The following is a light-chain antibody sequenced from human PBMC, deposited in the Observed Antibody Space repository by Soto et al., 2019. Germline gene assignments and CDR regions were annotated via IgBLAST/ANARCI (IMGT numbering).Light chain of an antibody. CDR2: EVR. V-gene: IGLV2-8*01. CDR3: SSYAGNYNSPYV. J-gene: IGLJ1*01. Sequence: QSALTQPPSASGSPGQSVTISCTGTSSDVGAYNHVSWYQQHPGKAPKLMIYEVRQRPSGVPDRFSGSKSGNTASLTVSGLQAEDEADYYCSSYAGNYNSPYVFGTGTKVTVL. CDR1: SSDVGAYNH.